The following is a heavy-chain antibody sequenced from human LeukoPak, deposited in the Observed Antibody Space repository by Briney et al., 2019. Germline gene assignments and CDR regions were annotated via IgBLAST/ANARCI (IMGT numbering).Heavy chain of an antibody. V-gene: IGHV4-39*01. CDR2: IYYSGST. CDR1: GGSISGTYY. Sequence: SETLSLTCTVSGGSISGTYYWSWIRQPPGQGLEWIGSIYYSGSTYYNPSLKSRVTISVDTSKNQFSLKLSSVTAADTAVYYCARLGYCSGGSCYYFDYWGQGTLVTVSS. CDR3: ARLGYCSGGSCYYFDY. D-gene: IGHD2-15*01. J-gene: IGHJ4*02.